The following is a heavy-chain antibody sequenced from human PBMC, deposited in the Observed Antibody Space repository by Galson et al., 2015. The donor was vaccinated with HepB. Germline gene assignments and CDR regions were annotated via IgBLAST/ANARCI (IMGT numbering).Heavy chain of an antibody. CDR1: GFTFSSYA. J-gene: IGHJ4*02. CDR2: ISGSGGST. CDR3: AKEALFNYDTSGSSFAGAA. V-gene: IGHV3-23*01. Sequence: SLRLSCAASGFTFSSYAMNWVRQAPRKGLEWVSIISGSGGSTYYADSVKGRFTISRDNSKNTLYLQMNSLRAEDTAVYYCAKEALFNYDTSGSSFAGAAWGQGTLVTVSS. D-gene: IGHD3-22*01.